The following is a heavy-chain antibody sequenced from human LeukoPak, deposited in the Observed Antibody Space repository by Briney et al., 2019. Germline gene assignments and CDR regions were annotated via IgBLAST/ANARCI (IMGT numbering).Heavy chain of an antibody. CDR2: INHSGST. CDR1: GGSFSGYY. J-gene: IGHJ4*02. V-gene: IGHV4-34*01. CDR3: ARGRIPSRMVAMSRRSSGFYY. Sequence: SEALSLTCAVYGGSFSGYYWSWIRQPPGKGLEWIGEINHSGSTNYNPSLKSRVTISVDTSKNQFSLKLSSVTAADTAVYYCARGRIPSRMVAMSRRSSGFYYWIQGTLVTVSS. D-gene: IGHD6-6*01.